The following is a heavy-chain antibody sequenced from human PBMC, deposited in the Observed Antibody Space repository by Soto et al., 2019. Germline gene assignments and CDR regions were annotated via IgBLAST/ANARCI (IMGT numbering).Heavy chain of an antibody. CDR2: INHDSGTI. Sequence: EVQLVESGGGLVQPGGSLRLSCAASGFTFSRYAMNWVRQAPGKGLEWVSYINHDSGTIYYADSVKGRFTISRDNANILLSLQMNCLRAEDTAVYYCARDRGYTGYDFAYWGQGTLVTVSS. CDR3: ARDRGYTGYDFAY. V-gene: IGHV3-48*01. J-gene: IGHJ4*02. D-gene: IGHD5-12*01. CDR1: GFTFSRYA.